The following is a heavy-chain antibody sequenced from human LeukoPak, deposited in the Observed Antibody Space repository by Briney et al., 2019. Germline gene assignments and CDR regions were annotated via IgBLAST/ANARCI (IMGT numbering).Heavy chain of an antibody. CDR3: ARVHSSSWFTY. CDR2: ISSRGSTI. Sequence: PGGSLRLSCASSGFTFSSYEMNWVRQAPGKGLEWVSYISSRGSTIYYADSVKGRFTISRDNAKNSLYLQLNSLRAEDTAIYYCARVHSSSWFTYWGQGILVTVSS. V-gene: IGHV3-48*03. J-gene: IGHJ4*02. D-gene: IGHD6-13*01. CDR1: GFTFSSYE.